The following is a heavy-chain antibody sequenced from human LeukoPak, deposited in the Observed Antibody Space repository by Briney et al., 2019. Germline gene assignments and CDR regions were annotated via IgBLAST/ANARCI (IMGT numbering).Heavy chain of an antibody. Sequence: ASVKVSCKVSGYTLTELSMHWVRQAPGKGLEWMGGFDPEDGETIYAQKFQGRVTMTEDTSTDTAYMELCSLRSEDTAVYYCATGGYGDYESYFDYWGQGTLVTVSS. CDR1: GYTLTELS. CDR3: ATGGYGDYESYFDY. J-gene: IGHJ4*02. V-gene: IGHV1-24*01. D-gene: IGHD4-17*01. CDR2: FDPEDGET.